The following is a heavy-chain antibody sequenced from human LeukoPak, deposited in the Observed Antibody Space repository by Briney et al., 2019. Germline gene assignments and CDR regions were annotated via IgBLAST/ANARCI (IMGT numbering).Heavy chain of an antibody. CDR2: IYTSGST. D-gene: IGHD6-13*01. V-gene: IGHV4-61*02. CDR1: GGSISSGSYY. J-gene: IGHJ5*02. Sequence: SETLSLTCTVSGGSISSGSYYWSWIRQPAGKGLEWIGRIYTSGSTNYNPSLKSRVTISVDTSKNQFSLKLSSVTAADTAVYYCARAYSSSWYFNWFDPWGQGTLVTVSS. CDR3: ARAYSSSWYFNWFDP.